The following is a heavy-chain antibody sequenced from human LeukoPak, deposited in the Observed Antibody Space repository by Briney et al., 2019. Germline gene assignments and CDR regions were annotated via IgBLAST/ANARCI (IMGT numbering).Heavy chain of an antibody. CDR1: GYTFTSYG. CDR3: ARGGYYGSGTPRFDP. D-gene: IGHD3-10*01. J-gene: IGHJ5*02. CDR2: ISAYNGNT. Sequence: ASVKVSCKASGYTFTSYGISWVRQAPGQGLEWMGWISAYNGNTNHAQKLQGRVTMTTDTSTSTAYMELRSLRSDDTAVYYCARGGYYGSGTPRFDPWGQGTLVTVSS. V-gene: IGHV1-18*01.